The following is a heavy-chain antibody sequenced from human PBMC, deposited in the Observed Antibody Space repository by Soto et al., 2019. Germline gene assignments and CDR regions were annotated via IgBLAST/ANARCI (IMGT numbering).Heavy chain of an antibody. D-gene: IGHD3-10*01. CDR3: ARGLRVGYGLGSYYYFDY. J-gene: IGHJ4*02. V-gene: IGHV1-18*01. CDR1: GYTFTSYG. CDR2: ISAYNGNT. Sequence: GASVKVSCKASGYTFTSYGISWVRQAPGQGLEWMGWISAYNGNTNYAQKLQGRVTMTTDTSTSTAYMELRSLRSDDTAVYYFARGLRVGYGLGSYYYFDYWGQGTLVTVSS.